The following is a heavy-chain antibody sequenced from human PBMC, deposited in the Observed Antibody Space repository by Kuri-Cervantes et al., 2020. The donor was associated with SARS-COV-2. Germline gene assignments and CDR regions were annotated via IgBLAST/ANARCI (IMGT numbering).Heavy chain of an antibody. CDR2: ISYDGGNE. CDR3: VKGSAASRPYYFDS. D-gene: IGHD3-10*01. J-gene: IGHJ4*02. V-gene: IGHV3-30*18. Sequence: GESLKISCAASGFTFSNYGIHWVRQAPGKGLEWVAVISYDGGNEYYADSVKGRFTISRDNSKTTLFLQMNSLRAEDTAVYHCVKGSAASRPYYFDSWGQGTLVTVSS. CDR1: GFTFSNYG.